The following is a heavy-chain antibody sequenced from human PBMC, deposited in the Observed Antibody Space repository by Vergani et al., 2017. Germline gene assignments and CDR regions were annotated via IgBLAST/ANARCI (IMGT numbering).Heavy chain of an antibody. CDR1: GFTFSSYA. CDR3: AKGSPYCCSGGSCYPDWFDP. CDR2: ISGSGGST. Sequence: EVQLLESGGGLVQPGGSLRLSCAASGFTFSSYAMSWVRQAPGKGLEWVSAISGSGGSTYYADSVKGRFTISRDNSKNTLYLQMNSLRAEDTAVYYCAKGSPYCCSGGSCYPDWFDPWGQGTLVTVSS. J-gene: IGHJ5*02. D-gene: IGHD2-15*01. V-gene: IGHV3-23*01.